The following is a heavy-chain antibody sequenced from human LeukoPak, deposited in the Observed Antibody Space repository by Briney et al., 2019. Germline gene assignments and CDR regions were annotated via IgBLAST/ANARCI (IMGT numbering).Heavy chain of an antibody. V-gene: IGHV3-48*04. CDR2: ISSSGSTI. CDR3: ARATIGWFDP. D-gene: IGHD5-24*01. Sequence: GGSLRLSCEASEFTFSSYAIHWVRQAPGKGLEWVSYISSSGSTIYYADSVKGRFTISRDNAKNSLYLQMNSLRAEDTAVYYCARATIGWFDPWGQGTLVTVSS. CDR1: EFTFSSYA. J-gene: IGHJ5*02.